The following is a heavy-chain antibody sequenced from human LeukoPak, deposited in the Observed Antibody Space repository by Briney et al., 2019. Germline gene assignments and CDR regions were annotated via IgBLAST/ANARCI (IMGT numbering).Heavy chain of an antibody. J-gene: IGHJ5*02. CDR1: GFTFDDYG. CDR3: ARDSRSTRAMNWFDP. CDR2: ISSSGSTI. V-gene: IGHV3-11*01. Sequence: GGSLRLSCAASGFTFDDYGMSWVRQAPGKGLEWVSYISSSGSTIYYADSVKGRFTISRDNAKNSLYLQMNSLRAEDTAVYYCARDSRSTRAMNWFDPWGQGTLVTVSS.